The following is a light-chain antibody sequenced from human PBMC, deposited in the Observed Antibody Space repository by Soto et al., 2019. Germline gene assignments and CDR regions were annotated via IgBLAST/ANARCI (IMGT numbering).Light chain of an antibody. V-gene: IGKV1-33*01. Sequence: EIQMTQSPSSLSASLGDRVTITCQASQDINDYSNWYQQKPGKAPRLLIYGASFLEVGVPSRFSGSGSGPHFTLTISSLQPEDVATYYCQHYDSLPYTFGKGTRLAIK. CDR2: GAS. CDR1: QDINDY. CDR3: QHYDSLPYT. J-gene: IGKJ2*01.